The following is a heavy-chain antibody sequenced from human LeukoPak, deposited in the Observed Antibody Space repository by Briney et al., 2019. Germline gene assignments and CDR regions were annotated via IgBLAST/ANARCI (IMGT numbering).Heavy chain of an antibody. CDR1: GGSISSHNYY. Sequence: PSETLSLTCSVSGGSISSHNYYWSWIRQPAGKALEWIGRIYFSGTTDYNPSLKSRVTMSLDSSKSQFSLRLTSVTAADTAVYFCARVPSAYYYYMDVWGPGTTVTVSS. V-gene: IGHV4-61*02. CDR3: ARVPSAYYYYMDV. CDR2: IYFSGTT. J-gene: IGHJ6*03.